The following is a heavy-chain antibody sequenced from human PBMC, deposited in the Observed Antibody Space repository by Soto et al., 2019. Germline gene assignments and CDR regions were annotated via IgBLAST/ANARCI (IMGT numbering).Heavy chain of an antibody. Sequence: EVQLVESGGGLVQPGGSLRLSCAASGFTVSSNYMSWVRQAPGKGLEWVSVIYSGGSTYYADSVKGRFTISRDNSKNTLYLQMNSLRAEDTAGYYCTVTMVRGEGDVWGQGTTVTVSS. D-gene: IGHD3-10*01. CDR2: IYSGGST. CDR3: TVTMVRGEGDV. CDR1: GFTVSSNY. J-gene: IGHJ6*02. V-gene: IGHV3-66*01.